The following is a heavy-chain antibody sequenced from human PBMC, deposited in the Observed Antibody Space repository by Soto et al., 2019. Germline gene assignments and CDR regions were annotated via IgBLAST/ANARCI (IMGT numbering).Heavy chain of an antibody. D-gene: IGHD1-26*01. J-gene: IGHJ4*02. CDR2: SYFTGAT. CDR1: GGSITGFY. V-gene: IGHV4-59*01. CDR3: ARERTPRSGFDY. Sequence: PSETLSLTCSVSGGSITGFYWSWIRQPPGKGLEWIGCSYFTGATSYNPSLKSRASISVDTSKNQFLLNLSSVTAADTAVYYCARERTPRSGFDYWGQGALVTVS.